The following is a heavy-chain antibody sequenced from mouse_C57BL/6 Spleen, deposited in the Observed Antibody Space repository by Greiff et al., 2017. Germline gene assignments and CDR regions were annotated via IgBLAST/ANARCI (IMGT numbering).Heavy chain of an antibody. V-gene: IGHV5-9*01. J-gene: IGHJ2*01. CDR3: ARHEGDYYFDY. CDR2: ISGGGGNT. Sequence: EVQLVESGGGLVKPGGSLKLSCAASGFTFSSYTMSWVRQTPEKRLEWVATISGGGGNTYYPDSVKGRFTISRDNAKNTLYLQMSRLRSEDTALYYCARHEGDYYFDYWGQGTTLTVSS. CDR1: GFTFSSYT.